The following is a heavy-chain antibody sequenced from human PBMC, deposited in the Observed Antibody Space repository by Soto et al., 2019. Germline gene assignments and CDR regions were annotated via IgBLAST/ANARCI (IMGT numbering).Heavy chain of an antibody. D-gene: IGHD4-17*01. Sequence: QVQLVQSGAEVKKPGASVKVSCKASGYTFPSYHISWVRQATGQGLEWMGWMHPYSGNTAYAQKFQGRLTMTTNSYISTAYMELSSLTSEDTAVYYCAREQDYGDYGDYWGQGTLVTVSS. CDR2: MHPYSGNT. J-gene: IGHJ4*02. V-gene: IGHV1-8*01. CDR1: GYTFPSYH. CDR3: AREQDYGDYGDY.